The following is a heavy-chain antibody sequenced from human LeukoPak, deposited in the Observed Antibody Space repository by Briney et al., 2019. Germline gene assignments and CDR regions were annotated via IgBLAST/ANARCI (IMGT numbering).Heavy chain of an antibody. CDR3: ARAGWGYYDSSGYPHYYYYYMDV. CDR1: GYTFTSYG. Sequence: GASVTVSCKASGYTFTSYGISWVRQAPGQGLEWMGWISAYNGNTNYAQKLQGRVTMTTETSTSTAYMELRGLRSDDTAVYYCARAGWGYYDSSGYPHYYYYYMDVWGKGTTVTVSS. V-gene: IGHV1-18*01. CDR2: ISAYNGNT. D-gene: IGHD3-22*01. J-gene: IGHJ6*03.